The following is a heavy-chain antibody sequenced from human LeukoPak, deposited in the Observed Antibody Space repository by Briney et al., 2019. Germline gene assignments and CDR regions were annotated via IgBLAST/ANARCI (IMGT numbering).Heavy chain of an antibody. V-gene: IGHV4-59*01. D-gene: IGHD2-21*02. CDR1: GDSLNTYY. CDR2: VASSGTS. Sequence: PSETLSLTCTVSGDSLNTYYWTWIRQTPGKELEWIGFVASSGTSNYNPSLKSRVSISIDTSKNQFSLALTSVTPADTAVYYCARVVRGVVTSNWFDPWGGGGLVSVSS. J-gene: IGHJ5*02. CDR3: ARVVRGVVTSNWFDP.